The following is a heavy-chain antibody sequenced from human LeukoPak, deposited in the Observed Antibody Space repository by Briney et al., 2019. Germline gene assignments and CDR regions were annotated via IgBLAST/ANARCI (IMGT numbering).Heavy chain of an antibody. D-gene: IGHD6-6*01. V-gene: IGHV3-30-3*01. CDR1: GFTFSSYA. J-gene: IGHJ6*02. Sequence: PGRSLRLSCAASGFTFSSYAMHWVRQAPGKGLEWVAVISYDGSNKYYADSVKGRFTISRDNSKNTLYLQMNSLRAEDTAVYYCARTGEQHVGYYYYYYGMDVWGQGTTVTVSS. CDR2: ISYDGSNK. CDR3: ARTGEQHVGYYYYYYGMDV.